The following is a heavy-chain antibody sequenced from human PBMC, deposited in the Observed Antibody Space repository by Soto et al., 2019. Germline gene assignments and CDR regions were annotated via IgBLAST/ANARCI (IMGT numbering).Heavy chain of an antibody. CDR1: GFTFSSYG. Sequence: QVQLVESGGGVVQPGRSLRLSCAASGFTFSSYGMHWVRQAPGKGLEWVAVIWYDGSNKYYADSVKGRFTISRDNSKNTRYLQMNSLRAEDTAVYYCAREGIVVVPAAEYYYFDYWGQGTLVTVSS. CDR3: AREGIVVVPAAEYYYFDY. CDR2: IWYDGSNK. D-gene: IGHD2-2*01. V-gene: IGHV3-33*01. J-gene: IGHJ4*02.